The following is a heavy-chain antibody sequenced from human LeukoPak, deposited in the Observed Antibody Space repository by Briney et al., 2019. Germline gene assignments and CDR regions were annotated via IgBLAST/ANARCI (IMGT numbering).Heavy chain of an antibody. CDR2: IYYGGST. V-gene: IGHV4-59*01. D-gene: IGHD4-11*01. CDR1: GGSISSYY. J-gene: IGHJ3*02. Sequence: SETLSLTCTVSGGSISSYYWSWIRQPPGKGLEWIGYIYYGGSTNYNPSLKSRVTISVDTSKNQFSLKLSSVTAADTAVYYCAREGLNDYNNPTDAYIWGQGTMVTVSS. CDR3: AREGLNDYNNPTDAYI.